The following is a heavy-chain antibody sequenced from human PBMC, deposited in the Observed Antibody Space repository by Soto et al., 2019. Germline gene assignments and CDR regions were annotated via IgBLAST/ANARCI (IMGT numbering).Heavy chain of an antibody. Sequence: SETLSLTCTVSGGSISSYYWSWIRQPPGKGLEWIGYIYYSGSTNYNPSLKSRVTISVDTSKYQFSLKLSSVTAADTAVYYCARSGYCSGGSCYPYYYYYYGMDVWGQGTTVTVSS. CDR2: IYYSGST. D-gene: IGHD2-15*01. V-gene: IGHV4-59*01. CDR3: ARSGYCSGGSCYPYYYYYYGMDV. J-gene: IGHJ6*02. CDR1: GGSISSYY.